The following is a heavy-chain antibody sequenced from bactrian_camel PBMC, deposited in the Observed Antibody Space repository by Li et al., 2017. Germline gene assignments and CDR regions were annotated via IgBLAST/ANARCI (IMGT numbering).Heavy chain of an antibody. CDR3: TARYEFGLGAWRGVGGLGF. D-gene: IGHD1*01. V-gene: IGHV3S53*01. CDR1: GLVDSPRC. CDR2: VAPRGKT. J-gene: IGHJ6*01. Sequence: QVQLVESGGASLQAGGSLRLSCEVIGLVDSPRCMGWFRQIPGKEREGVATVAPRGKTYYADSVKGRFTLSKEDANNTLYLRMNSLTPGDTAMYYCTARYEFGLGAWRGVGGLGFWGQGTQVTVS.